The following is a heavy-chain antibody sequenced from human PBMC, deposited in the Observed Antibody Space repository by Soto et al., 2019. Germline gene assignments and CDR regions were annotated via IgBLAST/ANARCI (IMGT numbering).Heavy chain of an antibody. CDR1: GFTFSSYS. V-gene: IGHV3-21*01. CDR2: ISSSSSYI. J-gene: IGHJ6*03. D-gene: IGHD5-18*01. CDR3: AGRGDTFYYYYMDV. Sequence: GGSQRLSCAASGFTFSSYSMNWVRQAPGKGLEWVSSISSSSSYIYYADSVKGRFTISRDNAKNSLYLQMNSLRAEDTAVYYCAGRGDTFYYYYMDVWGKGTTVTVSS.